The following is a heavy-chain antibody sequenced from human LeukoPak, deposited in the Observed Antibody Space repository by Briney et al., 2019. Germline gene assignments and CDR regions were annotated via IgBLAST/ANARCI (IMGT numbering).Heavy chain of an antibody. CDR2: INHSGST. J-gene: IGHJ3*02. CDR1: GGSFSGYY. D-gene: IGHD1-14*01. V-gene: IGHV4-34*01. Sequence: SETLSLTCVVYGGSFSGYYWSWIRQPPGKGLEWIGEINHSGSTNYNPSLKSRVTISVDKSKNQFSLKLSSVTAADTAVYYCAREPGHHPRAFDIWGQGTMVTVSS. CDR3: AREPGHHPRAFDI.